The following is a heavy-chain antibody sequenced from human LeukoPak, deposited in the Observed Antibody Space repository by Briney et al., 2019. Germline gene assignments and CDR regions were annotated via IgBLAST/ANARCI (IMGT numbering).Heavy chain of an antibody. D-gene: IGHD3-16*02. CDR2: ISAYNGNT. V-gene: IGHV1-18*01. J-gene: IGHJ4*02. Sequence: GASVKVSCKASGYTFTSYGISWVRQAPGQGLEWMGWISAYNGNTNYAQKLQGRVTMTTDTSTSTAYMELRSLRSDDTAVYYCARDSNPEIMITFGGVLGYFDYWGQGTLVTVSS. CDR1: GYTFTSYG. CDR3: ARDSNPEIMITFGGVLGYFDY.